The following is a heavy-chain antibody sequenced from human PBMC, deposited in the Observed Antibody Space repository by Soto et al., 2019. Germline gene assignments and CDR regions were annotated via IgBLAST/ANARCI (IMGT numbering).Heavy chain of an antibody. V-gene: IGHV1-8*01. CDR3: ARYRTKVPVAFDV. CDR2: MNPSGSNT. Sequence: QVQLVQSGAEVKKPGASVQVSCKASGLAFPIDDIIWVRQTIGQGLEFMGWMNPSGSNTGYAQKFQGRATFTWNTPTSTAYMDLSGLRSEDTAVYYCARYRTKVPVAFDVRGQGTMVTVSS. D-gene: IGHD3-16*02. CDR1: GLAFPIDD. J-gene: IGHJ3*01.